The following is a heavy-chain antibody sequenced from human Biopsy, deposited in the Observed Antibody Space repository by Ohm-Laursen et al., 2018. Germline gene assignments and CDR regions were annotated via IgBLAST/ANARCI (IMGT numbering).Heavy chain of an antibody. Sequence: SQTLSLTCNVSGGDINNYYWRWIRQPAAKGLEWIGRIYPGGSTNKNPSLKSRVTMSVDTSKQQLSLRLRSVTAADTAMYYCASVVLGPTNDAFDLWGQGTMVVVSS. CDR2: IYPGGST. CDR3: ASVVLGPTNDAFDL. CDR1: GGDINNYY. V-gene: IGHV4-4*07. D-gene: IGHD3-22*01. J-gene: IGHJ3*01.